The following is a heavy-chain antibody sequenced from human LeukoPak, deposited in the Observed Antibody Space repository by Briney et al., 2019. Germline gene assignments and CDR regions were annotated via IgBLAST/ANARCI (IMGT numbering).Heavy chain of an antibody. CDR1: GFTFSNAW. CDR3: TTDPITIFGVVNIYYYYYMDV. V-gene: IGHV3-15*01. CDR2: IKSKTDGGTT. D-gene: IGHD3-3*01. Sequence: GGSLRLSCAASGFTFSNAWMSWVRQAPGKGLEWVGRIKSKTDGGTTDYAAPVKGRFTISRDDSKNTLYLQMNSLKTEDTAVYYCTTDPITIFGVVNIYYYYYMDVWGKGTTVTVSS. J-gene: IGHJ6*03.